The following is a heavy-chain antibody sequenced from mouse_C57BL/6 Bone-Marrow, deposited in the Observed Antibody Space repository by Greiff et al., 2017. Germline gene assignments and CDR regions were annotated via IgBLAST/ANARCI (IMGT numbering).Heavy chain of an antibody. CDR2: INPNNGGT. CDR1: GYTFTDYY. Sequence: EVQLQQSGPELVKPGASVKISCKASGYTFTDYYMNWVKQSHGKSLEWIGDINPNNGGTSYNQKFKGKATLTVDKSSSTAYMELRSLTSEDSAVYYCARGNGTGARDYWGQGTSVTVSS. CDR3: ARGNGTGARDY. V-gene: IGHV1-26*01. D-gene: IGHD4-1*01. J-gene: IGHJ4*01.